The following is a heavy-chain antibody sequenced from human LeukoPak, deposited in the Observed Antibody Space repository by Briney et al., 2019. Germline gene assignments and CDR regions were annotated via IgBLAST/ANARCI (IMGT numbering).Heavy chain of an antibody. J-gene: IGHJ4*02. CDR3: ARDHCSSTSCYYFDY. V-gene: IGHV4-39*07. CDR1: GGSLSSRSTSY. D-gene: IGHD2-2*01. CDR2: MNYGGSS. Sequence: PSETLSLTCTASGGSLSSRSTSYWSWIRQPPGKGLEWIGSMNYGGSSHYNPSLKSRVTISLNTSKNQFSLKLSSVTAADTAVYYCARDHCSSTSCYYFDYWGQGTLVTVSS.